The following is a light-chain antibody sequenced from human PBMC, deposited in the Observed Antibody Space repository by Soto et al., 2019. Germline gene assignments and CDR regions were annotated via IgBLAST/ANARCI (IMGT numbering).Light chain of an antibody. Sequence: QSVLTQSPSASGTPGQRVTISCSGSGSNIGGNTVNWYQQLPGTAPKLLIYSNNQRPSGVPDRFSGSKSGTSASLAISGLQSEDEADYYCAARDDSLNGVIFGGGTKLTVL. J-gene: IGLJ2*01. CDR2: SNN. CDR1: GSNIGGNT. CDR3: AARDDSLNGVI. V-gene: IGLV1-44*01.